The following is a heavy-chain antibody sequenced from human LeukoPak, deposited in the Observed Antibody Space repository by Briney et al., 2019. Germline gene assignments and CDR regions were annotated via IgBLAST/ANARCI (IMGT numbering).Heavy chain of an antibody. CDR2: IYTSGST. Sequence: PSETLSLTCTVSGYSISSGYYWGWIRQSPGKGLEWIGRIYTSGSTNYNPSLKSRVTISVDTSKNQFSLKLTSVTAADTAVYYCARGPYKYDGSGAFDIWGQGTKVTVSS. J-gene: IGHJ3*02. D-gene: IGHD3-22*01. CDR3: ARGPYKYDGSGAFDI. CDR1: GYSISSGYY. V-gene: IGHV4-38-2*02.